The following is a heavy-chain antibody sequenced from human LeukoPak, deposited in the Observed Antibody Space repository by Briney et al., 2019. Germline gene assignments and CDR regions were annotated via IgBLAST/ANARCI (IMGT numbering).Heavy chain of an antibody. CDR1: GYTFTSYA. D-gene: IGHD2-15*01. Sequence: ASVKVSCKASGYTFTSYAMHWVRQAPGQRLEWMGWINVGNGNTKYSQKFQGRVTMTRNTSISTAYMELSSLRSEDTAVYYCARGVATDYWGQGTLVTVSS. V-gene: IGHV1-3*01. CDR3: ARGVATDY. J-gene: IGHJ4*02. CDR2: INVGNGNT.